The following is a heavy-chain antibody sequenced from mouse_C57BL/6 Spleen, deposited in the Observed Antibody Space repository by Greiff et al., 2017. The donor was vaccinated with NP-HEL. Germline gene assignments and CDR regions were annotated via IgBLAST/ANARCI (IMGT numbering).Heavy chain of an antibody. V-gene: IGHV1-19*01. Sequence: VQLKESGPVLVKPGASVKMSCKASGYTFTDYYMNWVKQSHGKSLEWIGVINPYNGGTSYNQKFKGKATLTVDKSSSTAYMELNSLTSEDSAVYYCARGETTVVADYYAMDYWGQGTSVTVSS. CDR2: INPYNGGT. CDR3: ARGETTVVADYYAMDY. CDR1: GYTFTDYY. J-gene: IGHJ4*01. D-gene: IGHD1-1*01.